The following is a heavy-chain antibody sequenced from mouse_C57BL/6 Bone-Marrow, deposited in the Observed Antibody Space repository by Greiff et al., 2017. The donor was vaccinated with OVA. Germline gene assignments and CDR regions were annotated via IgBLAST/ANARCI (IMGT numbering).Heavy chain of an antibody. CDR1: GYTFTDYY. J-gene: IGHJ1*03. D-gene: IGHD1-1*01. CDR3: ARSRYYYGSSYDWYFDV. V-gene: IGHV1-19*01. Sequence: VQLQQSGPVLVKPGASVKMSCKASGYTFTDYYMNWVKQSHGKSLEWIGVINPYNGGTSYNQKFKGKATLTVDKSSNTAYMELNSLTSEDSAVYYCARSRYYYGSSYDWYFDVWGTGTTVTVSS. CDR2: INPYNGGT.